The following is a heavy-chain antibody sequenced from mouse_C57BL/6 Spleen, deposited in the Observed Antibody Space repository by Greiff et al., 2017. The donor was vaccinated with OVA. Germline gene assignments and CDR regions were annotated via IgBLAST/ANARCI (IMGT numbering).Heavy chain of an antibody. D-gene: IGHD1-1*01. CDR1: GYTFTSYD. CDR2: IYPRGGST. CDR3: ARERNYGGDWYFDV. V-gene: IGHV1-85*01. Sequence: VQLVESGPELVKPGASVKLSCKASGYTFTSYDLNWVKQRPGQGLEWIGWIYPRGGSTKYNEKFKGKATLTVDTSSSTAYMELHSLTSEDSAVYFCARERNYGGDWYFDVWGTGTTVTVSS. J-gene: IGHJ1*03.